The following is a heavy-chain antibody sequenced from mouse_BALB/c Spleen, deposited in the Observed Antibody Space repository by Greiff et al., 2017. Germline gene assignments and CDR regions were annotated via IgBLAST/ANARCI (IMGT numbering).Heavy chain of an antibody. CDR2: ISSGGST. D-gene: IGHD2-2*01. V-gene: IGHV5-6-5*01. CDR3: ARDYYGYDAY. Sequence: EVNVVESGGGLVKPGGSLKLSCAASGFTFSSYAMSWVRQTPEKRLEWVASISSGGSTYYPDSVKGRFTISRDNARNILYLQMSSLRSEDTAMYYCARDYYGYDAYWGQGTLVTVSA. J-gene: IGHJ3*01. CDR1: GFTFSSYA.